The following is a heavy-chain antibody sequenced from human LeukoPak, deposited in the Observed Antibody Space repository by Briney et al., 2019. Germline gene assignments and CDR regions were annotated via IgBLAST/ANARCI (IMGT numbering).Heavy chain of an antibody. V-gene: IGHV1-69*05. CDR2: IIPIFGTA. J-gene: IGHJ4*02. CDR3: ARESGDPDYYDSSGYPDC. Sequence: SVKVSCKASGGTFSSYAISWVRQAPAQGLEWMGRIIPIFGTANYAQKFQGRVTITTDESTSTAYMELSSLRSEDTAVYYCARESGDPDYYDSSGYPDCWGQGTLVTVSS. CDR1: GGTFSSYA. D-gene: IGHD3-22*01.